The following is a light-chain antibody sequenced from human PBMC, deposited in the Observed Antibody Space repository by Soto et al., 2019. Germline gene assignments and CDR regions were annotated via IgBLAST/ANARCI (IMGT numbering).Light chain of an antibody. CDR2: EAS. CDR1: QSIRSR. Sequence: DIQMTQSPSTLSASVGDRVTITCRASQSIRSRLAWYQQKAGKAPKLLIYEASSLESGVPSRFSGRGSGTEFTLTITCLQPDDSATYYCQQCHSYSLTFGGGTKVEIK. J-gene: IGKJ4*01. V-gene: IGKV1-5*03. CDR3: QQCHSYSLT.